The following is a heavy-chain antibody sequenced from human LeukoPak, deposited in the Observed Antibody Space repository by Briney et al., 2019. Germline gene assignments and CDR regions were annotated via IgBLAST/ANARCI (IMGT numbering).Heavy chain of an antibody. CDR1: GFTFSSYW. CDR2: IKQDGSEK. CDR3: ARDFAQQLANFDY. Sequence: GGSLRLSCVVSGFTFSSYWMSWVRQAPGKGLEWVANIKQDGSEKYYVDSVKGRFTISRDNAKNSLYLQMNSLRAEDTAVYYCARDFAQQLANFDYWGQGTLVTVSS. D-gene: IGHD6-13*01. J-gene: IGHJ4*02. V-gene: IGHV3-7*01.